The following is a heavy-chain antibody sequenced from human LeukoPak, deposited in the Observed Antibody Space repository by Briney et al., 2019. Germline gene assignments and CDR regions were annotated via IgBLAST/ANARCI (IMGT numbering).Heavy chain of an antibody. CDR2: ISAYNGNT. D-gene: IGHD2-15*01. V-gene: IGHV1-18*01. CDR1: GYTFTSYG. J-gene: IGHJ4*02. CDR3: ARVAGYCSGGSCYVCDY. Sequence: ASVKVSCKASGYTFTSYGISWVRQAPGQGLEWMGWISAYNGNTNYAQKLQGRVTMTTGTSTSTAYMELRSLRSDDTAVYYCARVAGYCSGGSCYVCDYWGQGTLVTVSS.